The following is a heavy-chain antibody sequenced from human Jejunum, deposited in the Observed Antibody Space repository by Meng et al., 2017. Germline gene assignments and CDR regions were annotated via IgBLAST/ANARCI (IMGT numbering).Heavy chain of an antibody. D-gene: IGHD6-19*01. V-gene: IGHV1-3*01. Sequence: QVQLVQSGAEVKKPGASVKVSCKASGYTFTSCAMHWVRQAPGQRLEWMGWINAGNGNTKYSQKFQGRVTFTRDTSTSTAYMELSSLESEDTAVYYCATLNIAVAGYWGQGTLVTVSS. CDR1: GYTFTSCA. J-gene: IGHJ4*02. CDR2: INAGNGNT. CDR3: ATLNIAVAGY.